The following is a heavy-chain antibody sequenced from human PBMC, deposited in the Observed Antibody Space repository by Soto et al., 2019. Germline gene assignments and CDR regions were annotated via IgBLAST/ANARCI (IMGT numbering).Heavy chain of an antibody. CDR2: ISAYNGNT. J-gene: IGHJ4*02. Sequence: ASVKASSKASGYTFTSCASRWARQAPGQGLEWMGWISAYNGNTNYAQKLQGRVTMTTDTSTSTAYMELRSLRSDDTAVFYCATLVARVAASYFDYRGKGTLVPVSS. D-gene: IGHD5-12*01. CDR3: ATLVARVAASYFDY. V-gene: IGHV1-18*01. CDR1: GYTFTSCA.